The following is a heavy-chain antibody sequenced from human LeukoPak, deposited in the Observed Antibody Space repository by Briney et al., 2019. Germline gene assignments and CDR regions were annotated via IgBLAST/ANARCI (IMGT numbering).Heavy chain of an antibody. Sequence: GGSLRLSCRASGFTFSNYWMHWVRQAPGKGLEWVSRINSDGSSTNYADSVKGRFTISRDNAKNTLYLQMNSLRAEDTAVYYCARVSSRSYFGYYYYYMDVWGKGTTVTVSS. CDR2: INSDGSST. CDR3: ARVSSRSYFGYYYYYMDV. CDR1: GFTFSNYW. V-gene: IGHV3-74*01. D-gene: IGHD3-10*01. J-gene: IGHJ6*03.